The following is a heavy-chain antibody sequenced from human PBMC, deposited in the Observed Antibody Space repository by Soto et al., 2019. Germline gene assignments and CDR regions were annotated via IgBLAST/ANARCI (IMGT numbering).Heavy chain of an antibody. J-gene: IGHJ6*02. CDR1: GYSFSIHW. D-gene: IGHD1-7*01. V-gene: IGHV5-51*01. CDR2: IYPGDSDT. CDR3: ARLHWAGTPKADMDV. Sequence: GESLKISCDGSGYSFSIHWIALVLQMSGKGLELMGIIYPGDSDTRYSPSFQGQVTISADRSISTAFLQWSDLKASDTAMYYCARLHWAGTPKADMDVWGQGTTVTVSS.